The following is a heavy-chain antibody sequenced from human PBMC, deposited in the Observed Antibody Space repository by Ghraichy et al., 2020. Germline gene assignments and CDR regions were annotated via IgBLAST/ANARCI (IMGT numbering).Heavy chain of an antibody. J-gene: IGHJ3*02. CDR3: QYYYEAHAFDI. D-gene: IGHD3-22*01. V-gene: IGHV3-23*01. Sequence: GGSLRLSCAASGFTFSSYVMSWVRQAPGKGLEWVSAISGSGGSTYYADSVKGRFTISRDNSKNTLYLQMNSLRAEDTAVYYCQYYYEAHAFDIWGQGTMVTVSS. CDR2: ISGSGGST. CDR1: GFTFSSYV.